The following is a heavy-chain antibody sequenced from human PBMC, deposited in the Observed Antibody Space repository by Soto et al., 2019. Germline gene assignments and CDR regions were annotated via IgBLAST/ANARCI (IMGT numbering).Heavy chain of an antibody. D-gene: IGHD6-13*01. CDR1: GFTFSSYA. J-gene: IGHJ4*02. V-gene: IGHV3-30-3*01. CDR2: ISYDGSNK. CDR3: ARCPYSSSWHPPVLFDY. Sequence: GGSLRLSCAASGFTFSSYAMHWVRQAPGKGLEWVAVISYDGSNKYYADSVEGRFTISRDNSKNTLYLQMNSLRAEDTAVYYCARCPYSSSWHPPVLFDYWGQGTLVTVSS.